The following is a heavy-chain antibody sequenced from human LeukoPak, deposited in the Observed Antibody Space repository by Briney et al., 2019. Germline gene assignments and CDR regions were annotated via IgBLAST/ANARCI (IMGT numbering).Heavy chain of an antibody. Sequence: PGGSLRLSCAASGFTFSSYGMHWVRQAPGKGLEWVAVISFDGKTKYYTDSVKGRFTISRDNSKNTLYLQMNSLRAEDTAVYYCAKEMSSSNIDHCGQGTLVTVPS. CDR3: AKEMSSSNIDH. D-gene: IGHD2-2*01. CDR1: GFTFSSYG. J-gene: IGHJ4*02. V-gene: IGHV3-30*18. CDR2: ISFDGKTK.